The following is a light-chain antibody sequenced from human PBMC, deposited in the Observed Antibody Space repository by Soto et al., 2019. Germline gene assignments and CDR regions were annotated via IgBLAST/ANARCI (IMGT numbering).Light chain of an antibody. Sequence: DIQMTQSPSTLSASVGDRVTITCRASQSISSWLAWYQQKPGKAPKLLTYRASSLESGVPSRFSGSGSGTEFTLTISSLQPDDFATYYCQQYNSYLLTFGPGTTVDIK. CDR3: QQYNSYLLT. CDR1: QSISSW. CDR2: RAS. J-gene: IGKJ3*01. V-gene: IGKV1-5*03.